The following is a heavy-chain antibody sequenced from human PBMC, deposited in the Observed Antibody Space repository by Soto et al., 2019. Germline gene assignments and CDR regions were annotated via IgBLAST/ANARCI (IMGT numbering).Heavy chain of an antibody. Sequence: ASVKVSCKASGYTFTSYGIHWVRQAPGQRLEWMGWINAANGDTKYSPKFQGRVTITRDTSASTAYMELSSLRSEDTAVYYCVRRHVSATGIDWFDPWGQGTRVTVSS. J-gene: IGHJ5*02. CDR1: GYTFTSYG. CDR2: INAANGDT. D-gene: IGHD6-13*01. CDR3: VRRHVSATGIDWFDP. V-gene: IGHV1-3*01.